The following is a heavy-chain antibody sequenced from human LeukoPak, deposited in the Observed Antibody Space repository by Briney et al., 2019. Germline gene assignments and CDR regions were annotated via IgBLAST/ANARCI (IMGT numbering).Heavy chain of an antibody. CDR1: GFTFSSYW. J-gene: IGHJ6*04. V-gene: IGHV3-74*01. Sequence: PGGSLRLSCAASGFTFSSYWMHWVRQAPGKGLVWVSRINSDGSSTSYADSVKGRFTISRDNAKSTLYLQMNSLRAEDTAVYYCARAGVQLWLDDYYGMDVWGKGTTVTISS. CDR3: ARAGVQLWLDDYYGMDV. CDR2: INSDGSST. D-gene: IGHD5-18*01.